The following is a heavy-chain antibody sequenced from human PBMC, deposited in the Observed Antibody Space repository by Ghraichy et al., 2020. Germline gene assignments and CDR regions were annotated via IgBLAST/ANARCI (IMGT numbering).Heavy chain of an antibody. CDR2: IDSSGNT. Sequence: PLSLTCTVSGGSISTGGYYWSWIRQHPGKGLEWIGYIDSSGNTYYNPSLNSRVSVSVDTSNNHFSLKLSSVTAADTAVYYCVRSYDFWSGVIDYWGQGTLVTVSS. V-gene: IGHV4-31*03. J-gene: IGHJ4*02. CDR3: VRSYDFWSGVIDY. D-gene: IGHD3-3*01. CDR1: GGSISTGGYY.